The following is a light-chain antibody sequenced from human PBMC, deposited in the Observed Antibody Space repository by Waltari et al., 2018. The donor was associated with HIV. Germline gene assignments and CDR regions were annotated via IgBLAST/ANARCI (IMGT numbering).Light chain of an antibody. CDR1: QSVSSY. V-gene: IGKV3D-15*01. Sequence: EVVMTQSPATLSVSPGERATLSCRASQSVSSYLAWYQQKPGQAPRLLIYGASTRATGIPSRFVGSESGTDFTLTISSLQSEDFAVYFCQQYNKWSRGTFGGGTKVEVK. CDR3: QQYNKWSRGT. J-gene: IGKJ4*01. CDR2: GAS.